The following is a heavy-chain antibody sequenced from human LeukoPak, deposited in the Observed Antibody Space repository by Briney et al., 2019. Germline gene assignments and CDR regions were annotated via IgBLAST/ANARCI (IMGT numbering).Heavy chain of an antibody. CDR3: ASTQPYCSGGSCYPYYFDY. CDR2: ISAYNGNT. J-gene: IGHJ4*02. CDR1: GYTFTSYG. V-gene: IGHV1-18*01. Sequence: GASVKVSCKTSGYTFTSYGISWVRQAPGQGLEWMGWISAYNGNTNYAQKLQGRVTMTTDTSTSTAYMELRSLRSDDTAVYYCASTQPYCSGGSCYPYYFDYWGQGTLVTVSS. D-gene: IGHD2-15*01.